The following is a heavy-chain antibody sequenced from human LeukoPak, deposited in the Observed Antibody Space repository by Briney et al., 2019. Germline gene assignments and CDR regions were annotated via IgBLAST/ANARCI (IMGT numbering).Heavy chain of an antibody. CDR1: GFTFSNYA. CDR2: ISGSGGST. D-gene: IGHD1-1*01. CDR3: AKDRWTEVDAFDI. V-gene: IGHV3-23*01. Sequence: GGSLRLSCVASGFTFSNYAMHWVRQAPGKGLEWVSAISGSGGSTYYADSVKGRFTISRDNSKNTLYLQMNSLRAEDTAVYYCAKDRWTEVDAFDIWGQGTMVTVSS. J-gene: IGHJ3*02.